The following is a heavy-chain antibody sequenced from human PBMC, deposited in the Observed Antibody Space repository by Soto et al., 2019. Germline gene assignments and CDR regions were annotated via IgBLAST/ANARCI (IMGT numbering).Heavy chain of an antibody. Sequence: SETLSLTCAVYGGSVNGYYWNWIRQPPGKGLEWIGGINHTGGTHYNPSLKSRVTMSVDTSKNQFSLRLSSVTAADTAIYYCATRITVFGLLIPPFDPWGQGTQVTVSS. CDR2: INHTGGT. V-gene: IGHV4-34*01. CDR1: GGSVNGYY. D-gene: IGHD3-3*01. J-gene: IGHJ5*02. CDR3: ATRITVFGLLIPPFDP.